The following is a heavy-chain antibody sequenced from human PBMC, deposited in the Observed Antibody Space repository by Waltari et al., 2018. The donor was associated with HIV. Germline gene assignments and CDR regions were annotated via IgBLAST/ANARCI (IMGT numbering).Heavy chain of an antibody. V-gene: IGHV1-2*02. D-gene: IGHD2-15*01. Sequence: QVQLVQSGAEVKKPGASVKVSCQASGYTFTGYYMHWVRPAPGQGLEWMGWINPNSGGTNYAQKFQGRVTMTRDTSISTAYMELSRLRSDDTAVYYCARGYCSGGSCYVYGYWGQGTLVTVSS. CDR1: GYTFTGYY. CDR2: INPNSGGT. J-gene: IGHJ4*02. CDR3: ARGYCSGGSCYVYGY.